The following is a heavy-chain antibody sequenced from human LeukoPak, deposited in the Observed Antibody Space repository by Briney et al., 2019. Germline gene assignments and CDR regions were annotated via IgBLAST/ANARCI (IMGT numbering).Heavy chain of an antibody. CDR3: ARGTGSNYTLGY. J-gene: IGHJ4*02. Sequence: PGGSLRLSCAASGFTFSSYSMSWVRRAPGKGLEWVSYISGSGSAMYYADSVKGRYTISRDNAKNSLYLQMNSLRAEDTAVYYCARGTGSNYTLGYWGQGTLVTVSS. D-gene: IGHD4-11*01. V-gene: IGHV3-48*01. CDR2: ISGSGSAM. CDR1: GFTFSSYS.